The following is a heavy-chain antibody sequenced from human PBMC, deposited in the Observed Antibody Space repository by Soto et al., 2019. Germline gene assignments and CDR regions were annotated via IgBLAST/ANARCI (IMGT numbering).Heavy chain of an antibody. J-gene: IGHJ4*02. Sequence: QVQLVQSGAEVKKPGSSVKVSCKASGGTFSSYAISWVRQAPGQGLEWMGGIIPIFGTANYAQKFQGRVTITAEESTRTAYMELGSLGSEETAVYYCASEWVYSGSYSPFDYWGQGTLVTVSS. CDR2: IIPIFGTA. CDR1: GGTFSSYA. CDR3: ASEWVYSGSYSPFDY. V-gene: IGHV1-69*01. D-gene: IGHD1-26*01.